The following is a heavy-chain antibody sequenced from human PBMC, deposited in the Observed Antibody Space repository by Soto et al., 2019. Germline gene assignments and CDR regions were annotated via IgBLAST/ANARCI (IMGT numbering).Heavy chain of an antibody. CDR1: GGSISSGGYY. D-gene: IGHD6-13*01. J-gene: IGHJ4*02. CDR2: IYYSGST. CDR3: ARIIRIAAAGTRTYYFDY. Sequence: QVQLQESGPGLVKPSQTLSLTCTVSGGSISSGGYYWSWIRQHPGKGLEWIGYIYYSGSTYYNPSLKSRVTISVDTSKNQFSLKLSSVTAADMAVYYCARIIRIAAAGTRTYYFDYWGQGTLVTVSS. V-gene: IGHV4-31*03.